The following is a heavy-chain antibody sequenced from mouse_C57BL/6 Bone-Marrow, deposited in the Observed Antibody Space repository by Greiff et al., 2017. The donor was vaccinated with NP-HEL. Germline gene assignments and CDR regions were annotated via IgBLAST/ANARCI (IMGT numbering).Heavy chain of an antibody. CDR1: GYTFTSYW. Sequence: QVQLKQPGAELVKPGASVKMSCKASGYTFTSYWITWVKQRPGQGLEWIGDIYPGSGSTNYNEKFKSKATLTVDTSSSTAYMQLSSLTSEDSAVYYCARGPIFISVAYWGQGTLVTVSA. V-gene: IGHV1-55*01. J-gene: IGHJ3*01. D-gene: IGHD1-1*01. CDR3: ARGPIFISVAY. CDR2: IYPGSGST.